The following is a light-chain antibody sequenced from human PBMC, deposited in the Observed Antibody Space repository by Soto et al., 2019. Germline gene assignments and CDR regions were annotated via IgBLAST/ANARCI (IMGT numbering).Light chain of an antibody. CDR2: AAS. J-gene: IGKJ1*01. Sequence: AIQMTQSPSSLSASVGARITITCRASQDIGNDLGWYQQKPGKAPKVLISAASSLQSGVPSRFSGSGSGTEFTLTITSLQPEDFATYYCLQSFTTPRTFGQGTKVDI. CDR3: LQSFTTPRT. CDR1: QDIGND. V-gene: IGKV1-6*01.